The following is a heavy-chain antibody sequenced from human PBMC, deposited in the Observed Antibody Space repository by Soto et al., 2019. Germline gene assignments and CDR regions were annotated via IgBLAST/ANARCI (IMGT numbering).Heavy chain of an antibody. CDR3: ARHLYSSSSNYYYYYGMDV. CDR1: GYSFTSYW. CDR2: IDPSDSYT. J-gene: IGHJ6*02. D-gene: IGHD6-6*01. Sequence: GESLKIACKGSGYSFTSYWISWVHQMPGKGLEWMGRIDPSDSYTNYSPSFQGHVTISADKSISTAYLQWSSLKASDTAMYYCARHLYSSSSNYYYYYGMDVWGQGTTVTVSS. V-gene: IGHV5-10-1*01.